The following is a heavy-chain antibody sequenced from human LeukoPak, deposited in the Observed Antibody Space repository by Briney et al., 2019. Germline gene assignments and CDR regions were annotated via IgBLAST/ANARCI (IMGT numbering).Heavy chain of an antibody. CDR2: IYYSGST. CDR3: VGYCSGGSCYWVWD. CDR1: GGSISSYY. D-gene: IGHD2-15*01. V-gene: IGHV4-39*07. Sequence: SETLSLTCTVSGGSISSYYWGWIRQPPGKGLEWIGSIYYSGSTYYNPSLKSRVTISVDTSKNQFSLKLSSVTAADTAVYYCVGYCSGGSCYWVWDWGQGTLVTVSS. J-gene: IGHJ4*02.